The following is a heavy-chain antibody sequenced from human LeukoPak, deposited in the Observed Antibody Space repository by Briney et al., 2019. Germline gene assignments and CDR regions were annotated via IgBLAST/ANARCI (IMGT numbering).Heavy chain of an antibody. CDR1: GFTFDDYA. D-gene: IGHD3-22*01. CDR3: AKEAYYDSSGYRYYYFDY. V-gene: IGHV3-9*01. J-gene: IGHJ4*02. Sequence: GGSLRLSCAASGFTFDDYAMHWVRQAPGEGLEWVSGISWNSGSIGYADSVKGRFTISRDNAKNSLYLQMNSLRAEDTALYYCAKEAYYDSSGYRYYYFDYWGQGTLVTVSS. CDR2: ISWNSGSI.